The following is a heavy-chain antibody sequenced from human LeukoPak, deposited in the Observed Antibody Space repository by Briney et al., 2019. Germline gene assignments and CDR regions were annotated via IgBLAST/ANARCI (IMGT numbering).Heavy chain of an antibody. CDR2: K. J-gene: IGHJ4*02. Sequence: KYYADSVKGRFTISRDNSKNTLYLQMNSLRAEDTAVYYCARVGYSSGRDYWGQGTLVTVSS. V-gene: IGHV3-30*07. D-gene: IGHD6-19*01. CDR3: ARVGYSSGRDY.